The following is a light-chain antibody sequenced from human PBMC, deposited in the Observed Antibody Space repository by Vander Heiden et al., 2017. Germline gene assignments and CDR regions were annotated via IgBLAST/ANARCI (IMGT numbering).Light chain of an antibody. CDR1: QSVSSD. CDR2: DAS. V-gene: IGKV3-11*01. CDR3: QQRSNWPIT. Sequence: DILLTPSPAPLSLSPGARATLSCRASQSVSSDLAWYQQKPGQAPRLLIYDASNRATGIPARFSGSGSGTDFTLTISSLEPEDFAVYYCQQRSNWPITFGQGTRLEIK. J-gene: IGKJ5*01.